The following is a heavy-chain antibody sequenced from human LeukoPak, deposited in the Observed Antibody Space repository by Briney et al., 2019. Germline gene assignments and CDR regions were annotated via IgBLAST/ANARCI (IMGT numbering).Heavy chain of an antibody. Sequence: SETLSLTCTVSGGSISSYYWSWIRQPPGKGLEWIGYIYYSGSTNYNPSLKSRVTISVDTPKNQFSLKLSSVTAADTAVYYCARGVTAMATNWFDPWGQGTLVTVSS. D-gene: IGHD5-18*01. J-gene: IGHJ5*02. CDR2: IYYSGST. CDR1: GGSISSYY. V-gene: IGHV4-59*01. CDR3: ARGVTAMATNWFDP.